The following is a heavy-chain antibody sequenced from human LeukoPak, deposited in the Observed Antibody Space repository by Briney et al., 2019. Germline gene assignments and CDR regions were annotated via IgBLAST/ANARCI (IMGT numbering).Heavy chain of an antibody. J-gene: IGHJ4*02. V-gene: IGHV3-21*01. CDR1: GFTFSSYS. CDR3: TREDSYYYGSGSYPFDY. CDR2: ISSSSSYI. D-gene: IGHD3-10*01. Sequence: GGSLRLSCAASGFTFSSYSMNWVRQAPGKGLEWVSSISSSSSYIYYADSVKGRFTISRDNAKNSLYLQMNSLRAEDTAVYYCTREDSYYYGSGSYPFDYWGQGTLVTVSS.